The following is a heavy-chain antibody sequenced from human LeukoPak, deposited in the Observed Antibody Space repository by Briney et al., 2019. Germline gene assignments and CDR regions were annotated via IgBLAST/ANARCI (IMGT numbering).Heavy chain of an antibody. J-gene: IGHJ4*02. D-gene: IGHD1-26*01. Sequence: GGSLRLSCAASGFTFSGSAMHWVRQASGKGLEWVGRIRSKANSYATAYAASVKGRFTISRDDSKNTAYLQMNSLKTEDTAVYYCTRRGLGSSSYYERGYYFDYWGQGTLVTVSS. CDR1: GFTFSGSA. V-gene: IGHV3-73*01. CDR2: IRSKANSYAT. CDR3: TRRGLGSSSYYERGYYFDY.